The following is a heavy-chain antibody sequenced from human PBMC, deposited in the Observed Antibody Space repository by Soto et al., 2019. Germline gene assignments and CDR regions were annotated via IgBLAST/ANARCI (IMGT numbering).Heavy chain of an antibody. CDR3: ARDLHGAGSDL. D-gene: IGHD6-19*01. V-gene: IGHV3-66*01. J-gene: IGHJ4*02. Sequence: PGGSLRLSCAASGFTVSSNYMSWVRQAPGKGLEWVSVIYSGGSTDYADSVKGRFAISRDDAKNTLFLQMNSRRAEDSAVYYCARDLHGAGSDLWGQGTLFTVSS. CDR2: IYSGGST. CDR1: GFTVSSNY.